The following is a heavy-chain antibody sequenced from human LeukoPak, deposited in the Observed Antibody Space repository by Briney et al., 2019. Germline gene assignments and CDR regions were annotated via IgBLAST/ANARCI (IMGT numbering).Heavy chain of an antibody. D-gene: IGHD5-18*01. J-gene: IGHJ4*02. CDR1: GFASSSYA. Sequence: GGSLRLSCAASGFASSSYAMSWVRQAPGKGLEWVSAISGSGGNACYADSVKGRFTISRDNSKNTLYLQMNSLRVEDTAVYYCAKDRRGYSYGHCFDYWGQGTLVTVSS. V-gene: IGHV3-23*01. CDR2: ISGSGGNA. CDR3: AKDRRGYSYGHCFDY.